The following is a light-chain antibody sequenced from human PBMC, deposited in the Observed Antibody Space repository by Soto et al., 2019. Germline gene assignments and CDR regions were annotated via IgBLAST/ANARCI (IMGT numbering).Light chain of an antibody. CDR3: KQRSNWPPG. V-gene: IGKV3-11*01. CDR2: DAY. CDR1: QSVSSY. J-gene: IGKJ5*01. Sequence: EIVLTQSPATLSLSPGERATLSCRASQSVSSYLAWYQQKPGQAPRLLIYDAYNRATGIQARFSGSGSGTDFTLTIRSLEPEDFAVYYCKQRSNWPPGFGQGTRLEIK.